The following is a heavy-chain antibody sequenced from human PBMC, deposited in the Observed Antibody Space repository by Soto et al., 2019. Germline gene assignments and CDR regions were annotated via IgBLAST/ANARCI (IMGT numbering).Heavy chain of an antibody. CDR2: IYYSGST. CDR1: GDSLSSSTYF. D-gene: IGHD3-16*01. V-gene: IGHV4-39*07. Sequence: PSETLSLTCTVSGDSLSSSTYFWGWVRQPPGKGLEWIGYIYYSGSTYYNPSLKSRVTISVDTSKNQFSLKLTSVTAADTAVYYCARDLKRRLLWYFDLWGRGTLVTVSS. CDR3: ARDLKRRLLWYFDL. J-gene: IGHJ2*01.